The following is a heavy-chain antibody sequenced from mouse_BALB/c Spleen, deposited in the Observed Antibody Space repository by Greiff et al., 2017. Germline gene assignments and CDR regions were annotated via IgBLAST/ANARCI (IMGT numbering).Heavy chain of an antibody. D-gene: IGHD2-14*01. Sequence: VQLQQSGPELVKPGASVKMSCKASGYTFTSYVMHWVKQKPGQGLEWIGYINPYNDGTKYNEKFKGKATLTSDKSSSTAYMELSSLTYEDSAVYYCAREGDRYPFAYWGQGTLVTVSA. CDR2: INPYNDGT. J-gene: IGHJ3*01. CDR3: AREGDRYPFAY. CDR1: GYTFTSYV. V-gene: IGHV1-14*01.